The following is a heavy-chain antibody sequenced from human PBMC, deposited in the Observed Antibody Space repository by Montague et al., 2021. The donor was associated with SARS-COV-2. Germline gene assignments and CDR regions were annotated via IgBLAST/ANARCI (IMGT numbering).Heavy chain of an antibody. V-gene: IGHV3-23*01. D-gene: IGHD6-13*01. Sequence: SLRLSCAASGFTFSSYAMSWVRQAPGKGLEWVSTISISDGNTYYADSVKGRFTISRDKSKNTLYLQINSLRAEDTAVYYCAKDRQLVEDDAFDIWGQGTMVTVSS. CDR2: ISISDGNT. CDR3: AKDRQLVEDDAFDI. CDR1: GFTFSSYA. J-gene: IGHJ3*02.